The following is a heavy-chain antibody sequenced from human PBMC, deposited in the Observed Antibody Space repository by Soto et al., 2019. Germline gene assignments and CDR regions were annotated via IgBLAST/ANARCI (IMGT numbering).Heavy chain of an antibody. D-gene: IGHD6-13*01. CDR3: AKGMYSSPEYCFDY. V-gene: IGHV3-23*01. Sequence: GGSLRLSCAASGFTFSSYAMSWVRQAPGKGLEWVSTISGSGYSTYYADSVKGRFTISRDNSRNTLYLQRNSLRVEDTAIYYCAKGMYSSPEYCFDYWGQGTLVTVSS. CDR2: ISGSGYST. J-gene: IGHJ4*02. CDR1: GFTFSSYA.